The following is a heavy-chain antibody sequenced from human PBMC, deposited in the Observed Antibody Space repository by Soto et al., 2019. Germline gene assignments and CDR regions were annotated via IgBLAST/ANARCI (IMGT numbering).Heavy chain of an antibody. CDR1: GFTFTSYS. J-gene: IGHJ3*02. V-gene: IGHV3-48*01. Sequence: SGGSLRLSCAASGFTFTSYSMNWVRQAPGKGLEWVSYIRGTTHYADSVKGRFTISRDNARSSLYLQMNSLRADDTAVYYCARDDASGFVIWGQGTMVT. CDR3: ARDDASGFVI. CDR2: IRGTT.